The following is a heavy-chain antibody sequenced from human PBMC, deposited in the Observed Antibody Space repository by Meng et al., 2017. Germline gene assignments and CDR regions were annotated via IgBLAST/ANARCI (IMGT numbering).Heavy chain of an antibody. Sequence: QVQLVQFVPGGKKPGASGKLSCKPSGYTFAAYWIHWLRQAPGQGLEWMGRIDPNNDHTQYAQNFQGRVTMTSDTSISTVYMELNGLRSDDTAVYYCARDEDISAAGKLFGDYWGQGTLVTVSS. V-gene: IGHV1-2*06. CDR3: ARDEDISAAGKLFGDY. D-gene: IGHD6-13*01. CDR1: GYTFAAYW. J-gene: IGHJ4*02. CDR2: IDPNNDHT.